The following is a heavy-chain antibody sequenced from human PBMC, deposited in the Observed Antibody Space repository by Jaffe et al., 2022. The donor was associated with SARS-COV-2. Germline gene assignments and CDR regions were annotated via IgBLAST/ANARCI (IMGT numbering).Heavy chain of an antibody. V-gene: IGHV3-30-3*01. CDR3: ARASYSSGWYGAFDY. D-gene: IGHD6-19*01. Sequence: QVQLVESGGGVVQPGRSLRLSCAASGFTFSSYAMHWVRQAPGKGLEWVAVISYDGSNKYYADSVKGRFTISRDNSKNTLYLQMNSLRAEDTAVYYCARASYSSGWYGAFDYWGQGTLVTVSS. CDR1: GFTFSSYA. CDR2: ISYDGSNK. J-gene: IGHJ4*02.